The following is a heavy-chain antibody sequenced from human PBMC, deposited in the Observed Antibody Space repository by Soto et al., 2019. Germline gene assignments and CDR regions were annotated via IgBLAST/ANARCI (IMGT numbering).Heavy chain of an antibody. D-gene: IGHD2-21*01. CDR3: AKDIYYFDY. Sequence: SETLSLTCTVSGGSIRSSNWWSWVRQPPGKGLEWIGEIYHSGSTNYNPSLESRVTISVDKSKNQFSLNLSSLTAADTAVYYCAKDIYYFDYWGQGILVTVSS. V-gene: IGHV4-4*02. J-gene: IGHJ4*02. CDR1: GGSIRSSNW. CDR2: IYHSGST.